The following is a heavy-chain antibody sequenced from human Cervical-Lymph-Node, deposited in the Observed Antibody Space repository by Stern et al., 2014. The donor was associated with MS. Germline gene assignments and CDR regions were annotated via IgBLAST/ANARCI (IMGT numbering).Heavy chain of an antibody. CDR3: ARGLLGSENAFDI. J-gene: IGHJ3*02. CDR1: GYTFTSYG. V-gene: IGHV1-18*01. Sequence: VQLVESGAEVKKPGDSVKVSCKASGYTFTSYGIRLVRQAHGQGLEWMGWISADNGNTNYAQKLQGRGTMTTDTSTSTAYMELRSLRSDDTAVYYCARGLLGSENAFDIWGQGTMVTVSS. CDR2: ISADNGNT. D-gene: IGHD2-15*01.